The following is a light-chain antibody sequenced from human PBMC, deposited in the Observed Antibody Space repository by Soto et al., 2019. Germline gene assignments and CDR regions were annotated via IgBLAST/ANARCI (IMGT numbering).Light chain of an antibody. CDR3: QHYNSYSEA. CDR1: QGISSY. CDR2: AAS. Sequence: AIRMTQSPSSLSASTGDRVTITCRASQGISSYLAWYQQKPGKAPKLLIYAASTLQSGVPSRFSGSGSGTDFTLTISCLQSADFATYYCQHYNSYSEAFGQGTKVELK. J-gene: IGKJ1*01. V-gene: IGKV1-8*01.